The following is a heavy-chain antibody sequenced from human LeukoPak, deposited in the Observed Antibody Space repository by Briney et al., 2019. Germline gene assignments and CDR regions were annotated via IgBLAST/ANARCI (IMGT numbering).Heavy chain of an antibody. Sequence: VASVKVSCKASGGTFSSYAISWVRQAPGQGLEWMGRIIPILGIANYAQKFQGRVTITADKSTSTAYMELSSLRSEDTAVYYCARYCSSTSCYIPHGMDVWGQGTTVTVSS. D-gene: IGHD2-2*02. V-gene: IGHV1-69*04. J-gene: IGHJ6*02. CDR1: GGTFSSYA. CDR2: IIPILGIA. CDR3: ARYCSSTSCYIPHGMDV.